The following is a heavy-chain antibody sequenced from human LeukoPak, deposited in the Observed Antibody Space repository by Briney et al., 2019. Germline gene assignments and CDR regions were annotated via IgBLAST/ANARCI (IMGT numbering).Heavy chain of an antibody. CDR2: IWYDGSNK. Sequence: GGSLRLSCAASGFTFSSYGMHWVRQAPGKGLEGVAVIWYDGSNKYYADSVKGRFTLSRDNSKKTLYLQMNSLRAEHTAVYYCARDAATVTPALYYFDYWGQGPLVTVSS. D-gene: IGHD4-17*01. J-gene: IGHJ4*02. CDR1: GFTFSSYG. CDR3: ARDAATVTPALYYFDY. V-gene: IGHV3-33*01.